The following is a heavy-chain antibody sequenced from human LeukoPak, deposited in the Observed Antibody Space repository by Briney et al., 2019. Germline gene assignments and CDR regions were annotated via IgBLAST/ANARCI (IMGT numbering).Heavy chain of an antibody. V-gene: IGHV1-8*01. CDR2: MNPNSGNT. D-gene: IGHD3-22*01. J-gene: IGHJ6*02. CDR3: AREITMIVVVAWSGMDV. Sequence: ASVKVSCKASGYTFTSYDINWVRQATGQGLEWMGWMNPNSGNTDYAQKFQGRVTMTRDTSISTAYMELSRLRSDDTAIYYCAREITMIVVVAWSGMDVWGQGTTVIVSS. CDR1: GYTFTSYD.